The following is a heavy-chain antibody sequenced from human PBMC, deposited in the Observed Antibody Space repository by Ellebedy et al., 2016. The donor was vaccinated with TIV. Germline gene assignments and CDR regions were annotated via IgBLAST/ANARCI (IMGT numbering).Heavy chain of an antibody. J-gene: IGHJ2*01. CDR1: GFTFSSYA. CDR2: IKQDGNEN. Sequence: GESLKISCAASGFTFSSYAMSWVRQAPGKGLEWVASIKQDGNENYSLDSVEGRFIISRDNAESSLYLRINRPRDWDTAVYYCTSAGSTGSPYWYFDLWGRGTLVTVSS. D-gene: IGHD1-7*01. CDR3: TSAGSTGSPYWYFDL. V-gene: IGHV3-7*03.